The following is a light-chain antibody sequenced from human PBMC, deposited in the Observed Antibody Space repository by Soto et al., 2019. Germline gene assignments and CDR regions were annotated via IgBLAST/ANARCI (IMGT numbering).Light chain of an antibody. J-gene: IGLJ1*01. CDR2: EVS. CDR1: SSDVGGYNY. Sequence: QSALTQPPSASGSPGQSVTISCTGTSSDVGGYNYVSWYQQHPGKAPKLMIYEVSKRPSGVPDRFSGSKSGNTASLTIPGLQAEDAPHYYCLLFRSGTPLLGTGSK. CDR3: LLFRSGTPL. V-gene: IGLV2-8*01.